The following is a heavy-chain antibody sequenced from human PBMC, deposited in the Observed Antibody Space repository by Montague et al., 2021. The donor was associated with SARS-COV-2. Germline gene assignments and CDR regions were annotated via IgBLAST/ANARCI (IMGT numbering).Heavy chain of an antibody. CDR1: GYSISTGYY. CDR3: AKVAGSHYTFDI. J-gene: IGHJ3*02. Sequence: SETLSLTCTVSGYSISTGYYWGWIRQPPGKGLEWIGTIYHSGSTYFNPSLKSRVTISVDTSKNQFSLNLSAVTAADTAAYYCAKVAGSHYTFDIWGRGTMVTVSS. CDR2: IYHSGST. V-gene: IGHV4-38-2*02. D-gene: IGHD6-19*01.